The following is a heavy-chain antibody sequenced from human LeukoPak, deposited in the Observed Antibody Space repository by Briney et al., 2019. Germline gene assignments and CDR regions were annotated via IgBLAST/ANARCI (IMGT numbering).Heavy chain of an antibody. CDR1: GGSFSGYY. CDR3: ARGRDGTGGY. J-gene: IGHJ4*02. V-gene: IGHV4-34*01. CDR2: INHSGST. Sequence: PETLSLTCAVYGGSFSGYYWSWIRQPPGKGLEWIGEINHSGSTNYNPSLKSRVTISVDTSKNQFSLKLSSVTAADTAVYYCARGRDGTGGYWGQGTLVTVSS. D-gene: IGHD5-24*01.